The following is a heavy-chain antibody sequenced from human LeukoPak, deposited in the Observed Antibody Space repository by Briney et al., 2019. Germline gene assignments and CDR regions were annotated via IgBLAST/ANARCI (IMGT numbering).Heavy chain of an antibody. Sequence: KSSETLSLTCAVYGGSFSGYYWSWIRQPPGKGLEWIGEINHSGSTNYNPSLKSRVTISVDTSKNQFSLKLSSVTAADTAVYYCARAGDIVVVPAAVFDYWGQGTLVTVSS. V-gene: IGHV4-34*01. CDR2: INHSGST. CDR1: GGSFSGYY. CDR3: ARAGDIVVVPAAVFDY. D-gene: IGHD2-2*01. J-gene: IGHJ4*02.